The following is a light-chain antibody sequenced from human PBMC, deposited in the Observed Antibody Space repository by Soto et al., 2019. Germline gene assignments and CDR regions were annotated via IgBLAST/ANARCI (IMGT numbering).Light chain of an antibody. CDR2: EVS. J-gene: IGLJ2*01. Sequence: QAVVTQPPSASGSPGQSVTISCTGTSSDVGGYNSVSWYQQHPGKAPKLMIYEVSKRPSGVPDRFSGSKSGNTASLTVSGLQAEDEADYYCSSYAGSNNVVFGGGTQLTVL. CDR1: SSDVGGYNS. CDR3: SSYAGSNNVV. V-gene: IGLV2-8*01.